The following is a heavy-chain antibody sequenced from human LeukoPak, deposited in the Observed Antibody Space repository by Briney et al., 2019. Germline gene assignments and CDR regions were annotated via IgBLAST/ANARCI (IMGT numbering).Heavy chain of an antibody. CDR3: ARLEGGVTMVRGVIKGFDP. J-gene: IGHJ5*02. V-gene: IGHV5-51*01. D-gene: IGHD3-10*01. Sequence: GESLKISCKGSGYSFTSYWIGWVRQMPGKGLEWMGIIYPGDSDTRYSPSFQGQVTISADKSISTAYLQWSSLKASDTAMYYCARLEGGVTMVRGVIKGFDPWGQGTLVTVSS. CDR2: IYPGDSDT. CDR1: GYSFTSYW.